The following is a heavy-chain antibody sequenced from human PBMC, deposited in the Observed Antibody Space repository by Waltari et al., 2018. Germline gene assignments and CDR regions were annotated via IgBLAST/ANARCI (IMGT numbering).Heavy chain of an antibody. V-gene: IGHV3-74*01. CDR3: AKSDWFDP. Sequence: EVQLVESGGGSVQPGGSLRLSCVASGFSISNYWMNWVRQAPGKGLVGVSVIKNDGRFTTYVDSVRCRFAISIDNAKNTVYLQMNSLRIEDTAMYYCAKSDWFDPWGQGTLVTVSS. CDR1: GFSISNYW. J-gene: IGHJ5*02. CDR2: IKNDGRFT.